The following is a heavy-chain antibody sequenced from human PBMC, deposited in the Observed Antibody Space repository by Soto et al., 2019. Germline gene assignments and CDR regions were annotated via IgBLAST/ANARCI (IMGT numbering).Heavy chain of an antibody. CDR1: GDSVSSRTSY. CDR3: ARLEGLATISYYFDF. CDR2: VHSSGNT. V-gene: IGHV4-61*01. J-gene: IGHJ4*02. D-gene: IGHD3-9*01. Sequence: SETLSLTCTVSGDSVSSRTSYWNWIRQPPGKGLDWIGYVHSSGNTNYNPSLKSRVTISLDTSKSQFSLNLNSVTAADSAVYFCARLEGLATISYYFDFWGPGALVTVSS.